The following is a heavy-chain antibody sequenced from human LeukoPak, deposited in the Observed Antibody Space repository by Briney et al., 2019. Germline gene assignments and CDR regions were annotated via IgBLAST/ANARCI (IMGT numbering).Heavy chain of an antibody. CDR2: MLYRGIT. CDR3: AIQVGRGAYDAWYCDH. J-gene: IGHJ4*02. Sequence: SETLSLTCAVSCGSISSYYWSWIRQPPGKGLEWIGYMLYRGITYYNSSLMSRVTISIDASKTQFSLKLTSVTGAATAFYYCAIQVGRGAYDAWYCDHCGPGTLV. V-gene: IGHV4-59*08. CDR1: CGSISSYY. D-gene: IGHD3-10*01.